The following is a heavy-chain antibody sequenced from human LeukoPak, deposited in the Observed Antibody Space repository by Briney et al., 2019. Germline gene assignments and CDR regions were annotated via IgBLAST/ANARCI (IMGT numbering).Heavy chain of an antibody. CDR2: ISSSGGST. CDR1: GFTFSSYA. CDR3: AKGGAQV. D-gene: IGHD1-26*01. V-gene: IGHV3-23*01. J-gene: IGHJ4*02. Sequence: GGSLRLSCAASGFTFSSYAMRWVRPAPGEGLEWVSAISSSGGSTYYADSVRGRFIISRDSSKNMLYLQMNSLRVDDTAVYYCAKGGAQVGGQGTLVTVSS.